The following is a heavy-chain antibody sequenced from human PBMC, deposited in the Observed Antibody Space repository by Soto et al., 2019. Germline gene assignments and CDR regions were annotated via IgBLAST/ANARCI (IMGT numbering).Heavy chain of an antibody. CDR1: VGTFSSYA. CDR3: ARLSSGSYYYYYGMDV. V-gene: IGHV1-69*01. Sequence: PVKVSCKASVGTFSSYAISWVRQAPGQGLEWMGGIIPIFGTANYAQKSQGRVTITADESTSTAYMELSSLRSEDTAVYFCARLSSGSYYYYYGMDVWRQGTTVPGSS. J-gene: IGHJ6*02. CDR2: IIPIFGTA. D-gene: IGHD1-26*01.